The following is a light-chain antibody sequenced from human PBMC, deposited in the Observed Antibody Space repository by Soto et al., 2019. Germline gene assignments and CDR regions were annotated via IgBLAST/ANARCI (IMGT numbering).Light chain of an antibody. V-gene: IGLV4-60*02. CDR1: SGHSSYI. J-gene: IGLJ2*01. CDR2: LEGSGSY. Sequence: QPVLTQSSSASASLGSSVKLTCTLSSGHSSYIIAWHQQQPGKAPRYLMKLEGSGSYNKGSGVPDRFSGSSSGADRYLTISNLQFEDEADYYCETWDINTHVVFGGGTKLPS. CDR3: ETWDINTHVV.